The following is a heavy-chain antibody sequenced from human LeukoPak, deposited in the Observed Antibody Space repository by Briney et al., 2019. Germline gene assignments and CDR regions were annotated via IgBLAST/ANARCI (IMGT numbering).Heavy chain of an antibody. V-gene: IGHV3-21*01. J-gene: IGHJ4*02. CDR1: GFTFSSYS. D-gene: IGHD1-26*01. CDR2: ISSSSSYI. Sequence: GGSMRLSCGASGFTFSSYSMNWVRQAPGKGLEWVSSISSSSSYIYYADSVKGRFTISRDNAKNSLYLQMNSLRAEDTAVYYCARGGVVGATTVDYWGQGTLVTVSS. CDR3: ARGGVVGATTVDY.